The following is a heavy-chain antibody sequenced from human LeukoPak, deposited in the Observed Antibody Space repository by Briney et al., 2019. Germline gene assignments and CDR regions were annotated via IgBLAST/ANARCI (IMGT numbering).Heavy chain of an antibody. V-gene: IGHV1-2*02. CDR2: INPNSGGT. CDR3: ARSTPVEMATIKGVLFDY. Sequence: GASVKVSCKASGYTFTGYYMHWVRQAPGQGLEWMGWINPNSGGTNYAQKFQGRVTVTRDTSISTAYMELSRLRSDDTAVYYCARSTPVEMATIKGVLFDYWGQGTLVTVSS. J-gene: IGHJ4*02. D-gene: IGHD5-24*01. CDR1: GYTFTGYY.